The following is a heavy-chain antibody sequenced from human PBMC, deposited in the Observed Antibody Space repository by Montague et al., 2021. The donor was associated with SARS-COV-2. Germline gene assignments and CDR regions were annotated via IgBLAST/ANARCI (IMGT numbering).Heavy chain of an antibody. CDR3: ARVPDYYDCSGYYSDAFDI. D-gene: IGHD3-22*01. CDR1: GGSFSGYY. V-gene: IGHV4-34*01. J-gene: IGHJ3*02. Sequence: SETLSLTCAVSGGSFSGYYWSWIRQPPGQGLEWIGEINHSGSINYNPSLKSRVTISVDTSKNQFSLKLSSVTAADTAVYYCARVPDYYDCSGYYSDAFDIWGQGTMVTVSS. CDR2: INHSGSI.